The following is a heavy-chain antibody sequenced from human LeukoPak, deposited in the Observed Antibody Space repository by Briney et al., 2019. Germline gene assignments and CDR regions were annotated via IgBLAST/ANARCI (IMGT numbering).Heavy chain of an antibody. CDR2: INPNSGGT. Sequence: ASVKVSCKASGYTCTGYYMHWVRQAPGQGLEWMGWINPNSGGTNYAQKFQGRVTMTRDTSISTAYMELSRLRSDDTAVYYCARDGGDPTSTDYYYYGMDVWGQGTTVTVFS. CDR1: GYTCTGYY. J-gene: IGHJ6*02. D-gene: IGHD3-10*01. CDR3: ARDGGDPTSTDYYYYGMDV. V-gene: IGHV1-2*02.